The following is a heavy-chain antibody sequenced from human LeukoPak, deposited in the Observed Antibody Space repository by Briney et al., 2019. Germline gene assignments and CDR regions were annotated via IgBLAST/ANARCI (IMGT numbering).Heavy chain of an antibody. Sequence: GASVKVSCKASGYTFTSYDINWVRQATGQGLEWMGWVNPDSGSTGSAQKVQGRVTMTRDTSTNTVYMELSSLRSEDTAIYFCARANGLNSRGYYYSFDFWGQGSLVTVSS. CDR1: GYTFTSYD. D-gene: IGHD3-22*01. CDR3: ARANGLNSRGYYYSFDF. J-gene: IGHJ4*02. CDR2: VNPDSGST. V-gene: IGHV1-8*01.